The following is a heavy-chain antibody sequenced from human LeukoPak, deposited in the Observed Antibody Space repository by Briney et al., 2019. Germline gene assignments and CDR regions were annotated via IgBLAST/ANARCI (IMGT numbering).Heavy chain of an antibody. V-gene: IGHV3-23*01. J-gene: IGHJ5*02. CDR2: ISGSGGST. D-gene: IGHD3-22*01. CDR3: AKTALDSRLWRWFDP. Sequence: GGSLRLSCAASGSTFSSYAMSWVRQAPGKGLEWVSAISGSGGSTYYADSVKGRFTISRDNSKNTLYLQMNSLRAEDTAVYYCAKTALDSRLWRWFDPWGQGTLVTVSS. CDR1: GSTFSSYA.